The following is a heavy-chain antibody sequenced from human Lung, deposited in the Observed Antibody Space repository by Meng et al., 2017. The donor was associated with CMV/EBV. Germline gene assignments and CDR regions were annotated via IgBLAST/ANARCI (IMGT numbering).Heavy chain of an antibody. CDR3: ARGYCSGGSCPVFDP. D-gene: IGHD2-15*01. CDR2: MNSNSGNT. CDR1: GYIFTSFY. Sequence: GEVKKSWSSVKVSCKGYGYIFTSFYINWVRQATGQGLEWMGWMNSNSGNTGYAQKFEGRVTMTRNTSISTAYMELSSLRSEDTAVYYCARGYCSGGSCPVFDPWGQGTLVTVSS. J-gene: IGHJ5*02. V-gene: IGHV1-8*01.